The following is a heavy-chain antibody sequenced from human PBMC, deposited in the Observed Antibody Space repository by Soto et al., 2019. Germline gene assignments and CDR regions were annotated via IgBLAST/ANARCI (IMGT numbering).Heavy chain of an antibody. CDR1: GYTFTSYG. CDR3: ARAYLGYCSGGSCPNWFDP. CDR2: ISAYNGNT. D-gene: IGHD2-15*01. J-gene: IGHJ5*02. V-gene: IGHV1-18*01. Sequence: ASVKVSCKASGYTFTSYGISWVRQAPGQGLEWMGWISAYNGNTNYAQKLQGRVTMTTDTSTSTAYMELRSLRSDDTVVYYCARAYLGYCSGGSCPNWFDPWGQGTLVTVSS.